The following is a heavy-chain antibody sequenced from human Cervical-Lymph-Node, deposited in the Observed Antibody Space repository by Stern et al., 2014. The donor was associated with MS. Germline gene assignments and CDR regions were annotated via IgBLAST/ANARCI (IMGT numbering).Heavy chain of an antibody. J-gene: IGHJ6*02. V-gene: IGHV1-69*01. CDR1: GGTFSSYA. D-gene: IGHD3-22*01. Sequence: VQLVESGAEVKKPGSSVKVSCKASGGTFSSYAISWVRQAPGQGLEWMGGIIPIFGTANYAQKFQGRVTITADESTSTAYMELSSLRSEDTAVYYCARSYYYDSSGLYYYYGMDVWGQRTTVTVSS. CDR3: ARSYYYDSSGLYYYYGMDV. CDR2: IIPIFGTA.